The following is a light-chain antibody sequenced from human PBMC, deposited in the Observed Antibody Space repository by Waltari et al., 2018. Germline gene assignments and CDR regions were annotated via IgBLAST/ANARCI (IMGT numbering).Light chain of an antibody. CDR2: GGS. J-gene: IGKJ1*01. Sequence: DIQMSQSPSSLSASVGDRVTITCRASQTINRYLNWYQQKVGTAPKLFIHGGSNLDSGVPSRFSGSGSGTDFTLTISSLQPDDFATYYCQKTYGDPLFGPGTKVEIK. CDR3: QKTYGDPL. V-gene: IGKV1-39*01. CDR1: QTINRY.